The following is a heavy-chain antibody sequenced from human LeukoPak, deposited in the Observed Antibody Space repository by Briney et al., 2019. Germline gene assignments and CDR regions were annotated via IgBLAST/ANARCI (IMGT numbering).Heavy chain of an antibody. CDR1: GFTFDDYG. V-gene: IGHV3-20*04. J-gene: IGHJ4*02. CDR2: INWNGGST. CDR3: AMLPVQLERRPTGGGRYFDY. Sequence: PGGSLRLSCAASGFTFDDYGMSWVRQAPGKGLEWVSGINWNGGSTGYADSVKGRFTISRDNAKNSLYLQMNSLRAEDTAVYYCAMLPVQLERRPTGGGRYFDYWGQGTLVTVSS. D-gene: IGHD1-1*01.